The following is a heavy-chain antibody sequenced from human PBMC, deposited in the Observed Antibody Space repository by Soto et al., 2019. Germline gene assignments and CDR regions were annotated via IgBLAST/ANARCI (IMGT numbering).Heavy chain of an antibody. D-gene: IGHD1-7*01. J-gene: IGHJ4*01. CDR1: DGSISSSSHY. CDR3: ATRSRTSASDY. CDR2: INYSGNT. V-gene: IGHV4-39*01. Sequence: ETLSLTCTVSDGSISSSSHYWGWIRQPPGKGLEWIGSINYSGNTYYKPSLKSRLSMSVDTSKNQFSLKLNSVTAADTGVYYCATRSRTSASDYWGQGTLVTVSS.